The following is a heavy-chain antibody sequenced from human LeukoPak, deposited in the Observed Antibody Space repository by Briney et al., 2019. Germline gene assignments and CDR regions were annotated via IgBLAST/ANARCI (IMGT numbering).Heavy chain of an antibody. CDR1: GDSVSSNSAA. Sequence: SQTLSLTCAISGDSVSSNSAAWNWIRQSPSRGLECLGRTYYRSKWYSDYAPSVKSRITIDADTSKNQFSLQLSSVTPEDTAVYYCARIVPAGDWHFDLWGRGTLVIVSS. D-gene: IGHD2-2*01. V-gene: IGHV6-1*01. J-gene: IGHJ2*01. CDR3: ARIVPAGDWHFDL. CDR2: TYYRSKWYS.